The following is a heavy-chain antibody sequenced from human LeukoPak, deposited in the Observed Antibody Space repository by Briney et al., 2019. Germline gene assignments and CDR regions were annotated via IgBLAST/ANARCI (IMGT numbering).Heavy chain of an antibody. J-gene: IGHJ6*03. CDR2: INHSGST. V-gene: IGHV4-34*01. CDR3: ARGVGVYSNYPTYYYYYYMDV. CDR1: GGSFSGYY. Sequence: SETLSLTCAVYGGSFSGYYWSWIRQPPGKGLEWIGEINHSGSTNYIPFLKSRVTISVDTYKNQFSLKLSSVTAADTAVYYCARGVGVYSNYPTYYYYYYMDVWGKGTTVTVSS. D-gene: IGHD4-11*01.